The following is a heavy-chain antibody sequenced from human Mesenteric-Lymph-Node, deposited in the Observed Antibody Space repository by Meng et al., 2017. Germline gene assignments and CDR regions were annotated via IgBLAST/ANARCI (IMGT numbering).Heavy chain of an antibody. V-gene: IGHV1-3*01. CDR2: INAGNGNT. CDR3: ARCIAVAGNWFDP. J-gene: IGHJ5*02. Sequence: QVHLVQSGAEVKKPGASVKVSCKASGHTFTTYAIHWVRQAPGQRLEWMGWINAGNGNTRYSQKFQGRVSITRDTSASTAYMELSSLRSEDTAVYYCARCIAVAGNWFDPWGQGTLVTVSS. CDR1: GHTFTTYA. D-gene: IGHD6-19*01.